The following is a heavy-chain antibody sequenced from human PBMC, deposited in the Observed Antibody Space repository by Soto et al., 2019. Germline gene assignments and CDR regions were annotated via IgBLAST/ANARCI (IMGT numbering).Heavy chain of an antibody. CDR3: ARGGIAAAAPPDY. J-gene: IGHJ4*02. CDR2: IYYRGST. CDR1: GGSISRGGYY. D-gene: IGHD6-13*01. V-gene: IGHV4-31*03. Sequence: PSETLSLTCTVSGGSISRGGYYWSWIRQHPEKGLEWIGYIYYRGSTYYNPSLKSRVTISVDTSKNQFSLKLSSVTAADTAVYYCARGGIAAAAPPDYWGQGTLVTVSS.